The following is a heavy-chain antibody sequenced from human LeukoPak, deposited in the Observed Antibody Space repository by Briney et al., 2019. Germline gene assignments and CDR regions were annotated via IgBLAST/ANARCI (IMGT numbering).Heavy chain of an antibody. V-gene: IGHV4-61*10. CDR2: IYYSGST. J-gene: IGHJ3*02. D-gene: IGHD3-22*01. CDR3: ARGHARDDSSGYYYNDAFDI. Sequence: SETLSLTCTVSGGSISSGSYYWRWIRQPAGKGLEWIGYIYYSGSTNYNPSLKSRVTISVDTSKNQFSLKLSSVTAADTAVYYCARGHARDDSSGYYYNDAFDIWGQGTMVTVSS. CDR1: GGSISSGSYY.